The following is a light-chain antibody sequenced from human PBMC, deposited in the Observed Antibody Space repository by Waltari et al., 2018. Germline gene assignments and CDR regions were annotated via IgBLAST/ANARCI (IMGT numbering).Light chain of an antibody. J-gene: IGKJ3*01. Sequence: EIVLTQSPATLSLSPGERATLSCRASQSVSNYLAWYQQKPGQAPRLLIYDASKRAIGIPARVSGSGSGTDFTLTISSLEPEDFAVYYCQQRSNPFAFGPGTKVDIK. CDR3: QQRSNPFA. CDR1: QSVSNY. V-gene: IGKV3-11*01. CDR2: DAS.